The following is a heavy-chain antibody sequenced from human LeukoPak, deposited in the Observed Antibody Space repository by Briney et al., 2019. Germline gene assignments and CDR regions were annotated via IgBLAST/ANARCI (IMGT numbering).Heavy chain of an antibody. V-gene: IGHV4-59*08. J-gene: IGHJ4*02. D-gene: IGHD3-22*01. CDR2: IYYSGST. Sequence: SETLSLTCTVSGGSISTYYWSWFRQPPGKGLEWIGYIYYSGSTNYNPSLKSRVTISIDTSKNHFSLKLSSVTAADTAVYYCARRDAYDSSGTLFDYWGQGTLVTVSS. CDR3: ARRDAYDSSGTLFDY. CDR1: GGSISTYY.